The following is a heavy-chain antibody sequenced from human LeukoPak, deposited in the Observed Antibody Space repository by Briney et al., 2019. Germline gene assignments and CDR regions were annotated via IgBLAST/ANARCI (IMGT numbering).Heavy chain of an antibody. CDR1: GGSISSYY. CDR3: ARRFDY. Sequence: SETLSLTCTVSGGSISSYYWSWIRQPPGKGLEWIGYIYYSGSTNYNPSLKSRVTISVDTSRNQFSLKLSSVTAADTAVYYCARRFDYWGQGTLVTVSS. V-gene: IGHV4-59*01. CDR2: IYYSGST. J-gene: IGHJ4*02.